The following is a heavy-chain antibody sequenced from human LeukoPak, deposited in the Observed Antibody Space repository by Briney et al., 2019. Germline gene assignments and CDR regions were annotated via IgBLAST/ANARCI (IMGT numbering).Heavy chain of an antibody. CDR2: ISSNSSYI. CDR3: ARDGTYYDIKGGIDY. Sequence: GGSLRLSCAASGFTFSSYSMNWVRQAPGKGLEWVSSISSNSSYIYYADSVKGRFTISRDNAKNSLYLQMNSLRAEDTAVYYCARDGTYYDIKGGIDYWGQGTLVTVSS. V-gene: IGHV3-21*01. CDR1: GFTFSSYS. D-gene: IGHD3-9*01. J-gene: IGHJ4*02.